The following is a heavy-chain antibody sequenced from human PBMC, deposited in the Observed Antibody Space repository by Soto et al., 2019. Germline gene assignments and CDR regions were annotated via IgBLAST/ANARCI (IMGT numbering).Heavy chain of an antibody. CDR3: AREYCSGGSCSSAEYFQH. V-gene: IGHV6-1*01. D-gene: IGHD2-15*01. CDR1: GDSVSSNSAA. J-gene: IGHJ1*01. Sequence: PSQTLSLTCAISGDSVSSNSAAWNWIRQSPSRGLEWLGRTYYRSKWYNDYAVSVKSRITINPDTSKNQFSLQLNSVTPEDTAVYYCAREYCSGGSCSSAEYFQHWGQGTLVTVSS. CDR2: TYYRSKWYN.